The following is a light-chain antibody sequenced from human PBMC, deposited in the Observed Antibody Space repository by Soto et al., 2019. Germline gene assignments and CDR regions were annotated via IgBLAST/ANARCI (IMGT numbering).Light chain of an antibody. V-gene: IGLV1-40*01. J-gene: IGLJ7*01. CDR1: SSNIGAGYD. Sequence: QSVLTQPPSVSGAPGQRVTISCTGSSSNIGAGYDVHWYQQLPGTAPKLLIYGNSNRPSGVPDRFSGSNSGTSASLAITGLQAEDEADYYCQSYDSSFSAVFGGGTQLTVL. CDR2: GNS. CDR3: QSYDSSFSAV.